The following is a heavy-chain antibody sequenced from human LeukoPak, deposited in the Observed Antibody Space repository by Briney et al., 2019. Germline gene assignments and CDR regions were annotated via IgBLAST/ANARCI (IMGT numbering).Heavy chain of an antibody. CDR3: ARNPLGYCSSTSCYEGDWFDP. D-gene: IGHD2-2*03. V-gene: IGHV1-2*02. CDR1: GYTFTGYY. J-gene: IGHJ5*02. Sequence: GASVKVSCKASGYTFTGYYMHWVRQAPGQGLEWMGWINPNSGGTNYAQKFQGRVTMTRDTSISTAYMEPSRLRSDDTAVYYCARNPLGYCSSTSCYEGDWFDPWGQGTLVTVSS. CDR2: INPNSGGT.